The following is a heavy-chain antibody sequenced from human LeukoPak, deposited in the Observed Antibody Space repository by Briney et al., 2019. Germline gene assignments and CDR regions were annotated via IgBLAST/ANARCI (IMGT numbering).Heavy chain of an antibody. D-gene: IGHD2-15*01. CDR3: ALLSGRAPDFDY. J-gene: IGHJ4*02. CDR2: IIPNPDIS. Sequence: GASVKVSCKASRDTFNNYVISWVRQAPGQGLEWMGRIIPNPDISNYGKKYQGRVTISADTSTNTVYMELRSLKLEDTAVYYCALLSGRAPDFDYWGQGTLVTVSS. CDR1: RDTFNNYV. V-gene: IGHV1-69*04.